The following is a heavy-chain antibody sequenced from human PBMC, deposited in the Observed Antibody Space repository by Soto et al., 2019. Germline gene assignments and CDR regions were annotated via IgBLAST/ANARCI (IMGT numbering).Heavy chain of an antibody. Sequence: GGSLRLSCGASGFTFSDYYMTWIRQAPGKGLEWISHISKSGDAIYYAESVKGRFTVSRDNAKNSLYLQMSGLRVEDTAVYYCATRQRFIMVRGPFDIWGPGTLVTVSS. D-gene: IGHD3-10*01. CDR3: ATRQRFIMVRGPFDI. CDR2: ISKSGDAI. J-gene: IGHJ4*02. CDR1: GFTFSDYY. V-gene: IGHV3-11*01.